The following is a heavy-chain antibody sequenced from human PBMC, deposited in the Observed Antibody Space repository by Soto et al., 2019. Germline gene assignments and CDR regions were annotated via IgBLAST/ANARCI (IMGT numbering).Heavy chain of an antibody. V-gene: IGHV1-18*01. Sequence: QVQLVQSGGEMRKPGASVKVSCKASGYTFTNFGISWVRQAAGHGFEWVGWISGYNGDTNYAPKFRGRVSMTKDTSTTTAYMELTTLTSDDTAVYYCARDYDIWGEDWFDPWGQGTLVTVSS. J-gene: IGHJ5*02. D-gene: IGHD3-9*01. CDR3: ARDYDIWGEDWFDP. CDR1: GYTFTNFG. CDR2: ISGYNGDT.